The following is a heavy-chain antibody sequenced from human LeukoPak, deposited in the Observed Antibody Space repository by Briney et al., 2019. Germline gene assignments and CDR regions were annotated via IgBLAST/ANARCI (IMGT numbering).Heavy chain of an antibody. CDR3: ARGGGSTMMKYNPDDAFDI. D-gene: IGHD3-22*01. CDR1: GYTFTDYY. CDR2: INLNTGGT. Sequence: GASVKVSCKASGYTFTDYYIHWVRQAPGQGLEWMGNINLNTGGTNYPQKFRGRVTMTRDTSISTAYMELSRLRSDDTAVYYCARGGGSTMMKYNPDDAFDIWGQGTMVTVSS. J-gene: IGHJ3*02. V-gene: IGHV1-2*02.